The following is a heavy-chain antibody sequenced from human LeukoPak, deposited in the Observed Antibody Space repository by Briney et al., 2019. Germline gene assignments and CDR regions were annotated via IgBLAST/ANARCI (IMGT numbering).Heavy chain of an antibody. V-gene: IGHV4-4*02. CDR1: GGSISSRNW. Sequence: SGTLSLTCAVSGGSISSRNWWSWVRQPPGKGLEWIGEIYHSGSTNYNPSLKTRVTISVDTSKNQFSLKLSSVTAADTAVYYCAREVAGTPFIDYWGQGTLVTVSS. CDR2: IYHSGST. J-gene: IGHJ4*02. D-gene: IGHD1-14*01. CDR3: AREVAGTPFIDY.